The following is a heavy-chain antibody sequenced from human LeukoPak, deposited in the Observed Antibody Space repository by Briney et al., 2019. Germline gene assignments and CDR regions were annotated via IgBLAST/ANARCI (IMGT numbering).Heavy chain of an antibody. CDR3: ARGTITIFGVVTDDVFDI. J-gene: IGHJ3*02. CDR2: IYRSGST. CDR1: GGSLSDYY. Sequence: SETLSLTCAVSGGSLSDYYWAWIRQPPGKGLEWIGYIYRSGSTNYNPSLKSRVNMSIDTSKKHYSLRLSSVTAADTAVYFCARGTITIFGVVTDDVFDIWGQGTMVTVSS. D-gene: IGHD3-3*01. V-gene: IGHV4-59*01.